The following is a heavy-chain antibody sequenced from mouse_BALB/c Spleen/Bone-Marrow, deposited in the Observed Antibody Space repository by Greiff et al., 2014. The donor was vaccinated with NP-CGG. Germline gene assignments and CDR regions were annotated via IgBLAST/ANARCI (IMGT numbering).Heavy chain of an antibody. CDR3: ARYYYGFLDY. V-gene: IGHV2-9*02. Sequence: VHLVESGPGLVAPSQSLSITCTVSGFSLTSYSVHWVRQPPGKGLEWLGVIWAGGSTNYNSTLMSRLTISKDNSKSQVFLKMNSLQTDDTAMYYCARYYYGFLDYWGQGTTLTVSS. CDR2: IWAGGST. CDR1: GFSLTSYS. D-gene: IGHD1-2*01. J-gene: IGHJ2*01.